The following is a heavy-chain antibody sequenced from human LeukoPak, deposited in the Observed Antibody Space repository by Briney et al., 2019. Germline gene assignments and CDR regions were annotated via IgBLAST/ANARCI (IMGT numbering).Heavy chain of an antibody. Sequence: GWSLRLSCAASGFTVSSNFLTWVRQAPGKGLEWVSVIQSGGSTYYADSVKGRFTISRDSSKNMLFLQMNSLTAEDTAVYYCARGTATSSQPFDYWGQGTLVTVSS. D-gene: IGHD2-21*02. V-gene: IGHV3-66*01. CDR2: IQSGGST. CDR1: GFTVSSNF. CDR3: ARGTATSSQPFDY. J-gene: IGHJ4*02.